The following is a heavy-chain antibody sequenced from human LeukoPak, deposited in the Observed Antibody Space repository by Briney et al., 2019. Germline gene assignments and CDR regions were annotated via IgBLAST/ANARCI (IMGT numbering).Heavy chain of an antibody. CDR1: GGTFSSYA. CDR3: AQDGAGLNQAVAYTN. V-gene: IGHV1-69*05. J-gene: IGHJ4*02. CDR2: IIPIFGTA. D-gene: IGHD3-16*01. Sequence: ASVKVSCKASGGTFSSYAISWVRQAPGQGLEWMGRIIPIFGTASYAQKFQGRVTITTDESTSTAYMELSSLRSEDTAVYYCAQDGAGLNQAVAYTNWGQGTLVTVSS.